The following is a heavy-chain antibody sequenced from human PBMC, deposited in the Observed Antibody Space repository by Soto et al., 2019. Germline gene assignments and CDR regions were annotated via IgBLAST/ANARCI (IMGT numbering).Heavy chain of an antibody. D-gene: IGHD3-9*01. J-gene: IGHJ6*02. V-gene: IGHV3-30*18. CDR1: GFTFSRNG. Sequence: GGSLRLSCATSGFTFSRNGMHWVRQAPGKGLEWMSFISYDGSNKYYADSVRGRFTVSRDDSKNTLYLQLDSLRAEDTAVYYCAKDARNYDILTGFYTRSRMDVWGQGTTVTVSS. CDR3: AKDARNYDILTGFYTRSRMDV. CDR2: ISYDGSNK.